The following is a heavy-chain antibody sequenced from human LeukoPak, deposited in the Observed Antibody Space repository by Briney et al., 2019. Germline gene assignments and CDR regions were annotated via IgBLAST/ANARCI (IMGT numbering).Heavy chain of an antibody. D-gene: IGHD3-10*01. Sequence: ASVKVSCKASGYTFTGYYMHWVRQAPGQGLEWMGRINPNSGGTNYAQKFQGRVTMTRDTSISTAYVELSRLRSDDTAVYYCAREILWFGDSRGDYWGQGTLVTVSS. CDR2: INPNSGGT. CDR3: AREILWFGDSRGDY. CDR1: GYTFTGYY. J-gene: IGHJ4*02. V-gene: IGHV1-2*06.